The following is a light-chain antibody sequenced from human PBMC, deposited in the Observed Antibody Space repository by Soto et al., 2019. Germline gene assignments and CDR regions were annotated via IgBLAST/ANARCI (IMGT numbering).Light chain of an antibody. V-gene: IGKV3-20*01. Sequence: EIVLTQSPGTLSLSPGERVTLSCRASIPSNYLAWYQHKPGQAPRLLIYAASSSATGVPGRFSGSGSGTEFTLTISRLESEDFAVYYCQHYGNSPYTFGQGTKLEI. CDR1: IPSNY. J-gene: IGKJ2*01. CDR2: AAS. CDR3: QHYGNSPYT.